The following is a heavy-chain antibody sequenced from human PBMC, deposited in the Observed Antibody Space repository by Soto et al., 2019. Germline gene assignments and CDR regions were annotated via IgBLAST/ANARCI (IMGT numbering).Heavy chain of an antibody. Sequence: GASVKVSCNASGYTFTGYYMHWVRQAPGQGLEWMGCINPNSGGTNYAQKIQRWLTITRDTSISTAYMELSRLRSEDTAVYYCARDRVQLSIAGTPDYYYYYGMDVWGQGTTVTVSS. CDR1: GYTFTGYY. J-gene: IGHJ6*02. D-gene: IGHD6-6*01. CDR2: INPNSGGT. CDR3: ARDRVQLSIAGTPDYYYYYGMDV. V-gene: IGHV1-2*04.